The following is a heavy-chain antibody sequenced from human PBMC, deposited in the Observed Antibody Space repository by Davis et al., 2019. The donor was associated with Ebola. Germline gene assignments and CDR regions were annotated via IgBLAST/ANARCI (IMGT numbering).Heavy chain of an antibody. J-gene: IGHJ5*02. CDR2: IYYSGST. D-gene: IGHD3-10*01. CDR1: GGSISSSSYY. Sequence: GSLRLSCTVSGGSISSSSYYWGWIRQPPGKGLEWIGSIYYSGSTYYNPSLKSRLSISVDTSRHQFSLKLSSVTAADTAVYFCARGGGWFDPWGQGTLVTVSS. V-gene: IGHV4-39*07. CDR3: ARGGGWFDP.